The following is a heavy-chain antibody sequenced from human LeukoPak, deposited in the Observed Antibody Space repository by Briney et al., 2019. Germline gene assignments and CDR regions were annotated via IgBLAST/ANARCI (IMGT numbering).Heavy chain of an antibody. CDR2: IWYDGSNK. Sequence: GGSLRLSCAASGFTFSNYGMHWVRQAPGKGLEWVAVIWYDGSNKYYADSVKGRFIISRDNSKNTLYLQMNSLRAEDTAVYYCARDISGYYYFDYWGQRTLVTVSS. J-gene: IGHJ4*02. CDR3: ARDISGYYYFDY. V-gene: IGHV3-33*01. D-gene: IGHD3-22*01. CDR1: GFTFSNYG.